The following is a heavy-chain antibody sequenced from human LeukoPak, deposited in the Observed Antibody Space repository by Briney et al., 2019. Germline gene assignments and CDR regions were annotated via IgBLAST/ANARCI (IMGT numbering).Heavy chain of an antibody. J-gene: IGHJ4*02. CDR3: ARHSSSWYLPAE. V-gene: IGHV1-69*05. Sequence: ASVKVSCKASGGTFISYAISWVRQAPGQGLEWMGGIIPIFSTANYAQKFQGRVTITTDESTSTAYMELSSLRSEDTAVYYCARHSSSWYLPAEWGQGTLVTVSS. CDR2: IIPIFSTA. D-gene: IGHD6-13*01. CDR1: GGTFISYA.